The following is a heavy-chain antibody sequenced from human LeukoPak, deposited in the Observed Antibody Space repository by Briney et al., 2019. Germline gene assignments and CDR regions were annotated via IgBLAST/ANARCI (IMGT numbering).Heavy chain of an antibody. CDR2: IYSGGST. Sequence: GGSLRLSCAASGFTVSSNYMSWVRQAPGKGLEWVSVIYSGGSTYYADSVKGRFTISRDNSKNTLYLQMNSLRAEDTAVYYCARKYGSGSYYSPYYYYGMDVWGKGTTVTVSS. CDR3: ARKYGSGSYYSPYYYYGMDV. CDR1: GFTVSSNY. V-gene: IGHV3-53*01. D-gene: IGHD3-10*01. J-gene: IGHJ6*04.